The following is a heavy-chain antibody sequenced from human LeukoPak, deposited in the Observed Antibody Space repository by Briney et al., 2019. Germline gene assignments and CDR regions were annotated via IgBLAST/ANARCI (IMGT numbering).Heavy chain of an antibody. V-gene: IGHV2-5*02. CDR2: IYWDDDK. CDR1: GFSLSTRGVG. Sequence: SGPTLVKPTQTLTLTCTFSGFSLSTRGVGVGWIRQPPGEALEWLVFIYWDDDKRYSPSLKSRLTITKDTSKNQVVLTMTNMDPVDTATYFCAHSPYDFGGNPGFHYFDYWGQGTLVTVSS. CDR3: AHSPYDFGGNPGFHYFDY. D-gene: IGHD4-23*01. J-gene: IGHJ4*02.